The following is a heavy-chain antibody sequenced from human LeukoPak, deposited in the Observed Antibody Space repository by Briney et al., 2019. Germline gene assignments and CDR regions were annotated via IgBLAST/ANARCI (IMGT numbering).Heavy chain of an antibody. CDR2: INPNSGGT. D-gene: IGHD3-10*01. J-gene: IGHJ4*02. CDR1: GYTFTVFD. V-gene: IGHV1-2*02. CDR3: ARDGHYGSAHVDY. Sequence: GASVKVSCKASGYTFTVFDMQWVRQAPGQRLEWMGWINPNSGGTYSAQKFQGRVTMTRDTSTSTAYMELRSLRSDATPVYYCARDGHYGSAHVDYWGQGTLVTVSS.